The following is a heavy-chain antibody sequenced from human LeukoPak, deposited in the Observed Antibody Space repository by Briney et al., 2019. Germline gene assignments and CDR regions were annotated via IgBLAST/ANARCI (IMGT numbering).Heavy chain of an antibody. J-gene: IGHJ4*02. CDR3: ASPAYSYQLLPFDY. D-gene: IGHD2-2*01. V-gene: IGHV3-7*01. CDR2: IKQDGSEK. Sequence: PGGSLRLSCAASGFTFSSYWMSWVRQAPGKGLEWVANIKQDGSEKYYVDSVKGRFTISRDNAKNSLYLQMNSLRAEDTAVYYCASPAYSYQLLPFDYWGQGTLVTVSS. CDR1: GFTFSSYW.